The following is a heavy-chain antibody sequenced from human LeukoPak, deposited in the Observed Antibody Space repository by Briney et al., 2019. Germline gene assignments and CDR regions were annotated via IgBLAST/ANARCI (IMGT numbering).Heavy chain of an antibody. Sequence: ASVKVSCKASGYTFTSYDINWVRQATGQGLEWMGWMNPNSGNTGYAQKFQGRVTMTRNTSISTAYMELSSLRSEDTAVYYFSRAEHAIRYFDWFTSSGHSDYWGQGTLVTVSS. CDR3: SRAEHAIRYFDWFTSSGHSDY. CDR2: MNPNSGNT. D-gene: IGHD3-9*01. CDR1: GYTFTSYD. J-gene: IGHJ4*02. V-gene: IGHV1-8*01.